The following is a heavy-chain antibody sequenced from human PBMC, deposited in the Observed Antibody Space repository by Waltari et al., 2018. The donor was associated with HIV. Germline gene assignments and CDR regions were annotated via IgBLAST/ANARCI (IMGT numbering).Heavy chain of an antibody. CDR3: ARDLGSSSWYNYYYGMDV. Sequence: VQLVQSGGGLIQPGGSLRLSCAASGFTVSGNYMSWGRRALGKGREWVSVIYSGGNTYYADSVKGRFTISRDNSKNTLYLQLNSLRAEDSAVYYCARDLGSSSWYNYYYGMDVWGQGTTVTVSS. J-gene: IGHJ6*02. CDR2: IYSGGNT. CDR1: GFTVSGNY. V-gene: IGHV3-53*01. D-gene: IGHD6-13*01.